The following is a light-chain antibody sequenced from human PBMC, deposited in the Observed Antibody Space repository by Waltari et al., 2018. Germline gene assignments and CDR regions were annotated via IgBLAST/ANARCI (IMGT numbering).Light chain of an antibody. CDR1: SGSVSTSYY. V-gene: IGLV8-61*01. CDR3: VLFMGSGIWV. Sequence: QTVVTQEPSLSVSPGGTVTLTCGLTSGSVSTSYYPSWYQQTPGQAPRTLIYNTNSRSSGVPHRFSGSILGNKAALTITGAQAEDESDYYCVLFMGSGIWVFGGGTKLTVL. J-gene: IGLJ3*02. CDR2: NTN.